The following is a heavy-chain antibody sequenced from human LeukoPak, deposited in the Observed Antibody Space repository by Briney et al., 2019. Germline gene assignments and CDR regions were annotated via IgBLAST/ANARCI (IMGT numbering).Heavy chain of an antibody. D-gene: IGHD3-9*01. Sequence: TGGSLRLSCAASGFTFSSYGMSWVRQAPGKGLEWVSAISGSGGSTYYADSVKGRFTISRDNSKNTLYLQMNSLRAEDTAVYYCAKGGDYDILTGHDYWGQGTLVTVSS. J-gene: IGHJ4*02. V-gene: IGHV3-23*01. CDR3: AKGGDYDILTGHDY. CDR2: ISGSGGST. CDR1: GFTFSSYG.